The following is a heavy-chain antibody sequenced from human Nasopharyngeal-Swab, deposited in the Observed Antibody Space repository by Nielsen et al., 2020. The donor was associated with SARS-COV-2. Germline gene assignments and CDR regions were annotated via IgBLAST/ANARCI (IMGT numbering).Heavy chain of an antibody. CDR1: GYSFISYG. D-gene: IGHD3-16*02. V-gene: IGHV1-18*01. Sequence: ASVKVSCKASGYSFISYGISWVRQAPGQGLEWMGWVSAYNGHTNYAPKLQGRVTMTTDTSTSTAYMELRSLRSDDTAVYYCARAPHYDYIWGSYHRSFNFDYWGQGTLVTVSS. CDR2: VSAYNGHT. J-gene: IGHJ4*02. CDR3: ARAPHYDYIWGSYHRSFNFDY.